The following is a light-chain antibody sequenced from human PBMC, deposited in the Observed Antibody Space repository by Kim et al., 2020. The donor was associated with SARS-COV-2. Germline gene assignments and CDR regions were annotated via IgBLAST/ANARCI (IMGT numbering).Light chain of an antibody. Sequence: EIVLTQSPGTLSLSPGEGATLSCTASQSVYRGFLAWYQQKPGQAPRLLIYGASSRATGIPDRFSGSGSGTDFTLTISRLEPEDSAVYYCQQYSSSPPMYTFGQGTKLEI. CDR1: QSVYRGF. CDR2: GAS. CDR3: QQYSSSPPMYT. J-gene: IGKJ2*01. V-gene: IGKV3-20*01.